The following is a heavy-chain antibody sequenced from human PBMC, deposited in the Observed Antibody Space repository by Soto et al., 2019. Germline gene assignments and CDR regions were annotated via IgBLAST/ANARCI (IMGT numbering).Heavy chain of an antibody. J-gene: IGHJ4*02. V-gene: IGHV1-8*01. CDR2: MNPNNGGT. CDR1: GYTFTSYD. CDR3: ARALPRTVLGFDY. D-gene: IGHD1-1*01. Sequence: ASVKVSCKASGYTFTSYDISWVRKATGQGPEWMGWMNPNNGGTHYARKFQGRVTMTRDTSITTAYMELVGLESDDSAFYFCARALPRTVLGFDYWGQGTLVTAPQ.